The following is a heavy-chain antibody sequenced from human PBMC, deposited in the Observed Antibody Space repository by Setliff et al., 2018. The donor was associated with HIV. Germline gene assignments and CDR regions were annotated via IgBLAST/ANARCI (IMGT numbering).Heavy chain of an antibody. CDR2: IDTDNGYR. V-gene: IGHV1-3*04. D-gene: IGHD2-2*01. CDR1: GYTFTSHA. CDR3: ARWCAAAGCYPAIYHFDS. J-gene: IGHJ4*02. Sequence: AASVKVSCKASGYTFTSHAIHWVRQAPGQRLEWMGRIDTDNGYRRYSPKLQGRVTITKDTSANTAYMELRGLGSEDTAVYYCARWCAAAGCYPAIYHFDSWGQGTLVTVSS.